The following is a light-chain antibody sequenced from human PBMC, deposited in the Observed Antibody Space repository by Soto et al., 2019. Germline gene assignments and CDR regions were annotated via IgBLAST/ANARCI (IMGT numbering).Light chain of an antibody. CDR1: QSGNSN. CDR2: DAS. CDR3: QQYNFWPPLT. J-gene: IGKJ4*01. V-gene: IGKV3-15*01. Sequence: EIVMTQSPATLSVSPGERATLSCRASQSGNSNLAWYRQKPGQAPRLLISDASTRATGVPARFSGSWSGTEFTLTISSLQSEDSGIYYCQQYNFWPPLTFGGGTKVEIK.